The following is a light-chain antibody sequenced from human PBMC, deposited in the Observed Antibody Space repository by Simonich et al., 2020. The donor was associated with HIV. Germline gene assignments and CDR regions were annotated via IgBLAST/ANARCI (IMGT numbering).Light chain of an antibody. V-gene: IGKV3-15*01. CDR1: QSVISN. CDR3: QQYNNWLT. Sequence: EIVMTQSPATLSGSPGERATLSCRASQSVISNLACYQQKPGQAPRLLIYGASTSATGIPASFSGSGSGTEFSLTISSMQSEDFAVYYCQQYNNWLTFGGGTKVEIK. CDR2: GAS. J-gene: IGKJ4*01.